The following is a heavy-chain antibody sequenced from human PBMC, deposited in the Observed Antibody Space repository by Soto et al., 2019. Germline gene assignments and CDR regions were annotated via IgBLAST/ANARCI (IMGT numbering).Heavy chain of an antibody. CDR2: ISYDGSNK. CDR1: GFTFXXXX. Sequence: PGGSLXLSCAASGFTFXXXXXXWVRQAPGKGLEWVAVISYDGSNKYYADSVKGRFTISRDNSKNTLYLQMNSLRAEDTAVYYCWTADVYYYYYYMDVWGKGTTVTVSS. J-gene: IGHJ6*03. V-gene: IGHV3-30*03. CDR3: WTADVYYYYYYMDV.